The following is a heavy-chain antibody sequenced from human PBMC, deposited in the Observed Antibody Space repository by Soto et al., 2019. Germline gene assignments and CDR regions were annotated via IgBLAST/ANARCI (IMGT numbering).Heavy chain of an antibody. J-gene: IGHJ6*02. CDR1: VFTISSYG. CDR3: AKAFNYGDYPYYYYGMDV. CDR2: ISYDGSNK. V-gene: IGHV3-30*18. D-gene: IGHD4-17*01. Sequence: PRGSLRHSWAASVFTISSYGMHWVRQAPGKGLEWVAVISYDGSNKYYADSVKGRFTISRDNSKNTLYLQMNSLRAEDTAVYYCAKAFNYGDYPYYYYGMDVWGQGTTVTVSS.